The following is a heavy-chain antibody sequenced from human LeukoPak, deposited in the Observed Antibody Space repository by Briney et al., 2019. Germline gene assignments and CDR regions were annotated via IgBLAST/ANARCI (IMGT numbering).Heavy chain of an antibody. D-gene: IGHD7-27*01. CDR1: GFTFSSYG. CDR3: TKAHTTENWVFFDY. CDR2: ISYDGSNK. J-gene: IGHJ4*02. Sequence: GGSLRLSCAASGFTFSSYGMHWVRQAPGKGLEWVAVISYDGSNKYYADSVKGRFIISRDNSKNTLYLQMNSLGAEDTAVYYCTKAHTTENWVFFDYWGQGTPVTVSS. V-gene: IGHV3-30*18.